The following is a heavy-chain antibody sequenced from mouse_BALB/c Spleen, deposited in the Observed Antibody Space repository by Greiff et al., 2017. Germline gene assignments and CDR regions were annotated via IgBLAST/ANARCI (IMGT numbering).Heavy chain of an antibody. V-gene: IGHV1S137*01. CDR1: GYTFTDYA. CDR2: ISTYYGDA. J-gene: IGHJ3*01. Sequence: VQLQQSGAELVRPGVSVKISCKGSGYTFTDYAMHWVEQSHAKSLEWIGVISTYYGDASYNQKFKGKATMTVDKSSSTAYMELARLTSEDSAIYYCARSGTTATAFAYWGQGTLVTVSA. D-gene: IGHD1-2*01. CDR3: ARSGTTATAFAY.